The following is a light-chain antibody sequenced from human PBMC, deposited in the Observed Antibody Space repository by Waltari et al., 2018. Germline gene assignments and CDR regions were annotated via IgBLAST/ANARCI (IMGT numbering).Light chain of an antibody. Sequence: QSALTQPASVSGSPGQSITISCTGTSSDVGSYNLLSWYQQHPGKAPKLMIYEVPQRPSGVSNRFSSSKSGNTASLTISGLQAEDEADYYCCSYAGSGTLVLGGGTKLTVL. CDR1: SSDVGSYNL. CDR2: EVP. CDR3: CSYAGSGTLV. V-gene: IGLV2-23*02. J-gene: IGLJ2*01.